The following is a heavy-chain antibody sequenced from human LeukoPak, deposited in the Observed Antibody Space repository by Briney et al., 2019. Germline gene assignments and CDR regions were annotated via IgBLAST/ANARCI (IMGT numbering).Heavy chain of an antibody. Sequence: SETLSLTCTVSGGSISSYYWSWIRQPPGKGLEWIGYIYNSGSTIYNPSLKSRATISVDTSKNQFSLRLSSVTAVDTAVYYCVRDRELNYWGQGTLVTVSS. D-gene: IGHD1-26*01. V-gene: IGHV4-59*01. CDR3: VRDRELNY. CDR2: IYNSGST. CDR1: GGSISSYY. J-gene: IGHJ4*02.